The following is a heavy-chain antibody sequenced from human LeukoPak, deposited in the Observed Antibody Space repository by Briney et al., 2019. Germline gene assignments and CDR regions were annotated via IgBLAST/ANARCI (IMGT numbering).Heavy chain of an antibody. Sequence: GGSLILSCAASGFTFSNYAMSWVRQAPGKGLEWVSGITGRSTYYADSVKGRFTISRDISKNTLYVQMNSLRAEDTAVYYCAKVVGTSGWYFDYWGQGTLVTVSS. D-gene: IGHD1-1*01. CDR1: GFTFSNYA. CDR2: ITGRST. V-gene: IGHV3-23*01. CDR3: AKVVGTSGWYFDY. J-gene: IGHJ4*02.